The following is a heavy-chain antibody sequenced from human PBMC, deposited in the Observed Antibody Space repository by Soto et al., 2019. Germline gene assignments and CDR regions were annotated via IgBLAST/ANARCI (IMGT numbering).Heavy chain of an antibody. J-gene: IGHJ3*02. Sequence: GGSLRLSCAASGFTFSSYAMSWVRQAPGKGLEWVSAISGSGGSTYYADSVKGRFTISRDNSKNTLYLQMNSLRAEDTAVYYCAKDIILERIPLLGDAFDIWGQGTMVTVSS. CDR2: ISGSGGST. D-gene: IGHD1-1*01. CDR1: GFTFSSYA. V-gene: IGHV3-23*01. CDR3: AKDIILERIPLLGDAFDI.